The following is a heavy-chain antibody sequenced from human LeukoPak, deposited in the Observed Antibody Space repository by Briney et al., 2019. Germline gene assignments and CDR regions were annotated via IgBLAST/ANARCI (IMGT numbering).Heavy chain of an antibody. CDR2: IYYSGST. CDR1: GGSISSYY. J-gene: IGHJ4*02. V-gene: IGHV4-59*01. D-gene: IGHD5-18*01. CDR3: ALTGTAPKGRGYSYGSFDY. Sequence: SETLSLTCTVSGGSISSYYWSWIRQPPGKGLEWIGYIYYSGSTNYNPSLKSRVTISVDTSKNQFSLKLSSVTAADTAVYYCALTGTAPKGRGYSYGSFDYWGQGTLVTVSS.